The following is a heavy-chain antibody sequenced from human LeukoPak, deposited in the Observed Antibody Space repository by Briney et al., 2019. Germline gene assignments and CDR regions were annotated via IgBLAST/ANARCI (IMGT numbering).Heavy chain of an antibody. Sequence: GRSLRLSCAASGFTFSNFGFHWVRQAPGKGLEWVAVMWFDGSNKYFADSVKGRFTISRDTSKSTLYLQMNSLRAEDTAVYYCAKGHDFWSGYYDYWGQGTLVTVSS. J-gene: IGHJ4*02. CDR2: MWFDGSNK. CDR3: AKGHDFWSGYYDY. V-gene: IGHV3-33*06. D-gene: IGHD3-3*01. CDR1: GFTFSNFG.